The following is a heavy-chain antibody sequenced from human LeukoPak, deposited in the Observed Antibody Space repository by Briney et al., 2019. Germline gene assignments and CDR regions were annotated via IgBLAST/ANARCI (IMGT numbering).Heavy chain of an antibody. D-gene: IGHD6-13*01. CDR3: ARGLRYSSSWYDGY. J-gene: IGHJ4*02. CDR1: GASVSSTTYY. Sequence: PSETLSLTCTVSGASVSSTTYYWGWIRQPPRKGLEWIASIYYSGSTYYNPSLKSRVTISVDTSKNQFSLKLSSVTAADTAVYYCARGLRYSSSWYDGYWGQGTLVTVSS. V-gene: IGHV4-39*01. CDR2: IYYSGST.